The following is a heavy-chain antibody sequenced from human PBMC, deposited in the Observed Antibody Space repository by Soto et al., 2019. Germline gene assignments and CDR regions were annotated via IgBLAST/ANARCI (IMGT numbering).Heavy chain of an antibody. CDR2: IYYSGST. V-gene: IGHV4-31*03. CDR3: ARSTQSYYDTLTGPRGWFDP. D-gene: IGHD3-9*01. Sequence: SETLSLTCTVSGGSISSGGYYWSWIRQHPGKGLEWIGYIYYSGSTYYNPSLKSRVTISVDTSKNQFSLKLSSVTAADTAVYYCARSTQSYYDTLTGPRGWFDPWGQGTLVTVSS. J-gene: IGHJ5*02. CDR1: GGSISSGGYY.